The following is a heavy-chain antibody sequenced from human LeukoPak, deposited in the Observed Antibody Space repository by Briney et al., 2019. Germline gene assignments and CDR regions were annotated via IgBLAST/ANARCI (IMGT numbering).Heavy chain of an antibody. CDR2: INPNSGGT. Sequence: ASVKVSCKASRYTFTGYYVHWVRQAPGQGLEWMGWINPNSGGTNYAQKFQGRVTMTRDTSISTAYMELSRLRSDDTAVYYCARGSYYYDSSGYPYFDYWGQGTLVTVSS. CDR1: RYTFTGYY. D-gene: IGHD3-22*01. J-gene: IGHJ4*02. CDR3: ARGSYYYDSSGYPYFDY. V-gene: IGHV1-2*02.